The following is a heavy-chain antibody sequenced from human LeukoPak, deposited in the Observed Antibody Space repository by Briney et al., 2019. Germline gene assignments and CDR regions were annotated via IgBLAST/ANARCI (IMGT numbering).Heavy chain of an antibody. Sequence: GGSLRLSCAASGFTFSSYSMNWVRQAPGKGLEWVSSISSSSSYIYYADSVKGRFTISRDNAKNSLYLQMNSLRAEDTAVYYCAKHYYYDSSGYLAYYYYYYMDVWGKGTTVTISS. CDR2: ISSSSSYI. CDR3: AKHYYYDSSGYLAYYYYYYMDV. CDR1: GFTFSSYS. J-gene: IGHJ6*03. D-gene: IGHD3-22*01. V-gene: IGHV3-21*04.